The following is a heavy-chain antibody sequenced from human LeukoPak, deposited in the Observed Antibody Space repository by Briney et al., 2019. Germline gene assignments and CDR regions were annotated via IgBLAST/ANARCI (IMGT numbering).Heavy chain of an antibody. V-gene: IGHV4-30-2*01. J-gene: IGHJ4*02. CDR3: ARVRQVVPAADY. Sequence: SETLSLTCTVAGGSISSGGYYWSWIRQPPGKGLEWIGYIYHSGSTYYNPSLKSRVTISVDRSKNQFSLKLSSVTAADTAVYYCARVRQVVPAADYWGQGTLVTVSS. CDR2: IYHSGST. CDR1: GGSISSGGYY. D-gene: IGHD2-2*01.